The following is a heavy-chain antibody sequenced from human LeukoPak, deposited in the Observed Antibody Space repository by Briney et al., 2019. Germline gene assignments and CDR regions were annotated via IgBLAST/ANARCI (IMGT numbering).Heavy chain of an antibody. CDR3: ARVRDSSGYLPFYYFDS. CDR1: GYTFIGFT. V-gene: IGHV1-2*02. Sequence: ASVKVSCKASGYTFIGFTLNWMRQAPGQGLEWMGWINPNSGGTNYAQKFQGRVTMTTDTSISTAYMELSRLRSDDTAVYYCARVRDSSGYLPFYYFDSWGQGTLVTVSS. D-gene: IGHD3-22*01. CDR2: INPNSGGT. J-gene: IGHJ4*02.